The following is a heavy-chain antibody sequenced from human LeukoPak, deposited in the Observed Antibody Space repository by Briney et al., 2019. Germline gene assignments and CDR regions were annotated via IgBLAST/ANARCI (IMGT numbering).Heavy chain of an antibody. V-gene: IGHV3-30*02. CDR1: GFAFGSYA. CDR3: AKSYWNYYYYYMDV. Sequence: GGSLRLSCAASGFAFGSYAMHWVRQAPGKGLEWVAFIRYDGSNKYYADSVKGRFTISRDNSKNTLYLQMNSLRAEDTAVYYCAKSYWNYYYYYMDVWGKGTTVTVSS. CDR2: IRYDGSNK. J-gene: IGHJ6*03. D-gene: IGHD1-26*01.